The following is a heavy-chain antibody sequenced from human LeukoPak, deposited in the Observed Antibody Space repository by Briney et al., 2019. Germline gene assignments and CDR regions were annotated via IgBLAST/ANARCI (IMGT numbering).Heavy chain of an antibody. CDR3: ASGVVPPRPYFDY. CDR2: ISYDESNT. J-gene: IGHJ4*02. V-gene: IGHV3-30*03. Sequence: GGSLRLSCVASGFTFSSFGMHWVRQAPGKGLEWVAVISYDESNTYYIDSVKGRFTISRDNSKNTLFLQMDSLRAEDTAVYYCASGVVPPRPYFDYWGQGTLVTVSS. CDR1: GFTFSSFG. D-gene: IGHD3-3*01.